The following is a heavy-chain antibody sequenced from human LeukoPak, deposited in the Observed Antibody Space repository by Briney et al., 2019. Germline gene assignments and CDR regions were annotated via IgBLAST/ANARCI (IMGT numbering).Heavy chain of an antibody. CDR2: IYTSGST. CDR3: ARDGRYSGFPNDAFDI. V-gene: IGHV4-4*07. Sequence: SETLSLTCTVSGGSISSYYWSWIRQPAGKGLEWIGRIYTSGSTNYNPSLKSRVTMSVDTSKNQFSLKLSSVTAADTAVYYCARDGRYSGFPNDAFDIWGQGTMVTVSS. D-gene: IGHD1-26*01. CDR1: GGSISSYY. J-gene: IGHJ3*02.